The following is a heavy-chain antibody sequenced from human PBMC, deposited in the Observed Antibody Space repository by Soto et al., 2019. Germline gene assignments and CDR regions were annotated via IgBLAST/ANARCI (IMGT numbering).Heavy chain of an antibody. V-gene: IGHV3-21*01. J-gene: IGHJ4*02. CDR2: IRDRSSYI. Sequence: EVRLVESGGGLVKPGGSLRLSCVASGITYNNYTMNWVRQAPGKGLEWVASIRDRSSYIYYADSLRGRFTISRDNTKKAMYLKMNNPSGEDTAVYYSATTGWRISDYWGQGTLVTVSS. CDR1: GITYNNYT. CDR3: ATTGWRISDY.